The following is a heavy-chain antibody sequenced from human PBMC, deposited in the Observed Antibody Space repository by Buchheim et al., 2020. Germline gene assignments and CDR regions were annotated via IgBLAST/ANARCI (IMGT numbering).Heavy chain of an antibody. CDR3: ARVVRGYSYGYVTIFDY. CDR1: GFTFSSYA. CDR2: ISYDGSNK. V-gene: IGHV3-30*04. D-gene: IGHD5-18*01. Sequence: QVQLVESGGGVVQPGRSLRLSCAASGFTFSSYAMHWVRQAPGKGLEWVAVISYDGSNKYYADSVKGRFTISRDNSKNTLYLQMNSLRAEDTAVYYCARVVRGYSYGYVTIFDYWGQGT. J-gene: IGHJ4*02.